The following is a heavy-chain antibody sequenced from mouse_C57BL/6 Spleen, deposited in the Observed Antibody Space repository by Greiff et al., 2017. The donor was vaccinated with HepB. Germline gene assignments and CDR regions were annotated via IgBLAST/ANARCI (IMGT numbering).Heavy chain of an antibody. Sequence: QVQLLQSGAELVKPGASVKISCKASGYAFSSYWMNWVKQRPGKGLEWIGQIYPGDGDTNYNGKFKGKATLTADKSSSTAYMQLSSLTSEDSAVYFCARSGLRDYAMDYWGQGTSVTVSS. J-gene: IGHJ4*01. V-gene: IGHV1-80*01. CDR3: ARSGLRDYAMDY. CDR2: IYPGDGDT. D-gene: IGHD2-4*01. CDR1: GYAFSSYW.